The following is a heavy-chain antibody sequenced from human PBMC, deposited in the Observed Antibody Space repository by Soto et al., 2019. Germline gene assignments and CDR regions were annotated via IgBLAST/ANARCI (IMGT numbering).Heavy chain of an antibody. CDR2: IYTSGST. V-gene: IGHV4-4*07. CDR1: GDSISSYY. J-gene: IGHJ6*02. CDR3: ARVFGSSDYYYGMDV. Sequence: ASETLSLTCTVSGDSISSYYWSWVRQPAGGGLEWIGRIYTSGSTNYNPSLKSRVTISFDTSKTQFSLKLTSVTAADTAVYYCARVFGSSDYYYGMDVWGQGTTVTVSS. D-gene: IGHD6-6*01.